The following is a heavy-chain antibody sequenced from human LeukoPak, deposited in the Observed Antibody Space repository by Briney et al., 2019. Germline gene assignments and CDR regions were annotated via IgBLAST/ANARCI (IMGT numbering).Heavy chain of an antibody. CDR3: ARDRYGSGTAFDY. V-gene: IGHV4-4*02. D-gene: IGHD3-10*01. CDR2: IYHSGST. Sequence: PSETLSLTCAVSGGSISSSNWWSWVRQPPGKGLEWIGEIYHSGSTNYNPSLKSRVTISVGKSKNQFSLKLSSVTAADTAVYYCARDRYGSGTAFDYWGQGTLVTVSS. J-gene: IGHJ4*02. CDR1: GGSISSSNW.